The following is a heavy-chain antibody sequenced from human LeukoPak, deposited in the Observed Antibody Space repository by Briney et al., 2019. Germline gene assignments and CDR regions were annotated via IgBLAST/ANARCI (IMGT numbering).Heavy chain of an antibody. Sequence: SETLSLTCTVSGDSMSNYFWGWIRRPPGMGLEWIGSLYYSGSTYYSPSLKSRVTISVDTSKNQFSLNLTSVTAADTAVYYCARLSRDILVVIWDSWGRGTLVTVSS. J-gene: IGHJ5*01. V-gene: IGHV4-39*01. CDR2: LYYSGST. D-gene: IGHD2-15*01. CDR3: ARLSRDILVVIWDS. CDR1: GDSMSNYF.